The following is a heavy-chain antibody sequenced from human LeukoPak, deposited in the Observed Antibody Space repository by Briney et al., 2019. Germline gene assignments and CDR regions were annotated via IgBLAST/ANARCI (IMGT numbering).Heavy chain of an antibody. Sequence: GALRLSCAASGFTFSSYSMNWVRQAPVKGLEWVSSISSSSTYIYYADSVKGRFTVSRDNAKNSLYLQMNSLRAEDTAVYFCASQYTSSRIFDDWGQGTLVTVSS. V-gene: IGHV3-21*01. J-gene: IGHJ4*02. D-gene: IGHD6-13*01. CDR2: ISSSSTYI. CDR3: ASQYTSSRIFDD. CDR1: GFTFSSYS.